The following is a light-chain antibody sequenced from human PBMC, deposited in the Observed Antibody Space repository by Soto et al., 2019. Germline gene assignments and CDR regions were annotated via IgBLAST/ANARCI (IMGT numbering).Light chain of an antibody. J-gene: IGLJ2*01. CDR3: CSYAGSYALV. Sequence: QSALTQPRSVSGSPGQSVTISCTGTSSDVAFYNYVSWYQQHPGKVPKVIIYDVSQRPSGVPDRFSGDKSGNTASLTISGLQAEDEADYYCCSYAGSYALVFGGGTKLTVL. V-gene: IGLV2-11*01. CDR1: SSDVAFYNY. CDR2: DVS.